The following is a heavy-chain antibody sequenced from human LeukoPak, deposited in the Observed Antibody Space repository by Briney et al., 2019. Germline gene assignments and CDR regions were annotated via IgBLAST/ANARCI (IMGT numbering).Heavy chain of an antibody. CDR2: IIPIFGTA. CDR1: GGTFSSYA. Sequence: SVKVSCKASGGTFSSYAISWVRQAPGQGLEWMGGIIPIFGTANYAQKFQGRVTITTDESTSTAYMELSSLRSEDTAVYYCARERLYYYDSSGYRGGYYFDYWGQGTLVTVSS. CDR3: ARERLYYYDSSGYRGGYYFDY. V-gene: IGHV1-69*05. J-gene: IGHJ4*02. D-gene: IGHD3-22*01.